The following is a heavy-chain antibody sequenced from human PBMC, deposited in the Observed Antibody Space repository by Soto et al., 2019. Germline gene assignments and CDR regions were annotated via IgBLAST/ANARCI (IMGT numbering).Heavy chain of an antibody. CDR2: ISTHNGNT. V-gene: IGHV1-18*01. Sequence: GASVKVSCKASGYTFILYGIIWVRQAPGQGLEWMGWISTHNGNTYYAQNFQGRVTMTSDTPTSTAYMELRSLRSDDTAFYYCVRDEISSAGLDPWGQGTLVTVSS. CDR3: VRDEISSAGLDP. CDR1: GYTFILYG. J-gene: IGHJ5*02.